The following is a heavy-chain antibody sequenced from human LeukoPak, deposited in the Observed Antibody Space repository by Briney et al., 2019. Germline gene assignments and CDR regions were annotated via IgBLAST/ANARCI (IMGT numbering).Heavy chain of an antibody. CDR3: AGPNNIAAAGRLDY. CDR1: GVTLTINY. CDR2: LYSVGDT. V-gene: IGHV3-53*01. Sequence: PGGSLRLSCAASGVTLTINYMNWVRQAPGKGLEWVSVLYSVGDTYYGDSVKGRFTISRDNSKNTLYLQMNSVIVEDTALNYCAGPNNIAAAGRLDYWGQGTLVTVSS. D-gene: IGHD6-13*01. J-gene: IGHJ4*02.